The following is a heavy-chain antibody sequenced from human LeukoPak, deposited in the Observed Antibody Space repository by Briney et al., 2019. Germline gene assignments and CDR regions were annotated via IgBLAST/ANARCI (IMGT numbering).Heavy chain of an antibody. CDR3: ARSEGYALDP. V-gene: IGHV4-30-4*01. J-gene: IGHJ5*02. D-gene: IGHD2-15*01. Sequence: SQTLSLTCTVFGGSFSSGDYYWSWLRQPPGKGLEWIGYIYYSGSTFYNPSLKSRVTISLDTSKSQFSLKLSSVSAADTAVYYCARSEGYALDPWGQGTLVTVSS. CDR1: GGSFSSGDYY. CDR2: IYYSGST.